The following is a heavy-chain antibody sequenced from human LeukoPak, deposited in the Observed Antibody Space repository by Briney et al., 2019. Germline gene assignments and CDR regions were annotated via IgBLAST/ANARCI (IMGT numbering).Heavy chain of an antibody. J-gene: IGHJ4*02. CDR1: GGSISSYY. V-gene: IGHV4-59*08. D-gene: IGHD3-22*01. Sequence: SETLSLTCTVSGGSISSYYWSWIRQPPGKGLEWIGYIYYSGSTNYNPSLKSRVTISVDTSVNQFSLKLSSVTAADTAVYYCARAPYSSYGDYWGQGTLVTVAS. CDR2: IYYSGST. CDR3: ARAPYSSYGDY.